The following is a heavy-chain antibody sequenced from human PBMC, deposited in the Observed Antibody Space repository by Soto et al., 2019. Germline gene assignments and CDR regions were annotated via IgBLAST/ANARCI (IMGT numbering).Heavy chain of an antibody. CDR1: GFTVSSNY. D-gene: IGHD4-17*01. CDR3: ARDRVTTTYYYGMDV. Sequence: EVQLVESGGGLIQPGGSLRLSCAASGFTVSSNYMSWVRKAPGKGLEWVSVIYSGGSTYYADSVKGRFTISRDNSKNTLYLQMNSLRAEDTAVYYCARDRVTTTYYYGMDVWGQGTTVTVSS. CDR2: IYSGGST. V-gene: IGHV3-53*01. J-gene: IGHJ6*02.